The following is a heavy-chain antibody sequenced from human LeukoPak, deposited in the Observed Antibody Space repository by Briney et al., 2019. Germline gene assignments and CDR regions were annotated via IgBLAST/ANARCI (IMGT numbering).Heavy chain of an antibody. CDR1: GGSISSSSYY. J-gene: IGHJ4*02. V-gene: IGHV4-39*07. D-gene: IGHD3-10*01. CDR3: ARDLSVYGSGRSMSYFDY. Sequence: SETLSLTCTVSGGSISSSSYYWGWIRQPPGKGLEWIGSIYYSGSTYYNPSLKSRVTISVDTSKNQFSLKLSSVTAADTAVYYCARDLSVYGSGRSMSYFDYWGQGTLVTVSS. CDR2: IYYSGST.